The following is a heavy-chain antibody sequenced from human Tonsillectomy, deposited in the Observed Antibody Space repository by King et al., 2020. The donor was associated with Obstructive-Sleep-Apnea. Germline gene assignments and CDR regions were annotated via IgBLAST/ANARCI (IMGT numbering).Heavy chain of an antibody. CDR3: ARDVGATADYCDS. D-gene: IGHD1-26*01. CDR2: LWYDGNKR. J-gene: IGHJ4*02. Sequence: VQLVESGGGVVQPGGSLRLSCAASGFTFSSYGMHWGRPAPGKGLEWVAVLWYDGNKRHYGEPRKGRFTISRENSKKTLYLQMNNLRAEDTAVYFCARDVGATADYCDSWGQGTLVTVSS. V-gene: IGHV3-33*01. CDR1: GFTFSSYG.